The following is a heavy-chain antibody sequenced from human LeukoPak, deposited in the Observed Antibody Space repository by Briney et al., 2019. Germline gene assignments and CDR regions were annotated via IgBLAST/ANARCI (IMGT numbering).Heavy chain of an antibody. V-gene: IGHV3-30*02. CDR3: AKGSGSYDWFDP. CDR2: IRYDGSNK. J-gene: IGHJ5*02. Sequence: PGGSLRLSCAASGFTVSSNYMSWVRQAPGKGLEWVAFIRYDGSNKYYADSVKGRFTISRDNSKNTLYLQMNSLRAEDTAVYYCAKGSGSYDWFDPWGQGTLVTVSS. CDR1: GFTVSSNY. D-gene: IGHD1-26*01.